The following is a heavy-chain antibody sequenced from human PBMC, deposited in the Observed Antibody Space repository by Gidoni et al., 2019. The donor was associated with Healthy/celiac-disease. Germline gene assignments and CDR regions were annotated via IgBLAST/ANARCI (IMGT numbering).Heavy chain of an antibody. CDR1: GFTFSSYA. Sequence: EVQLLESGGGLVQPGGSLRLSCAASGFTFSSYAMSWVRQAPGKGLEWVSAISGSGGSTYYADSVKGRFTISRDNSKNTLYLQMNSLRAEDTAVYYCATLWFGDYYFDYWGQGTLVTVSS. J-gene: IGHJ4*02. D-gene: IGHD3-10*01. CDR2: ISGSGGST. V-gene: IGHV3-23*01. CDR3: ATLWFGDYYFDY.